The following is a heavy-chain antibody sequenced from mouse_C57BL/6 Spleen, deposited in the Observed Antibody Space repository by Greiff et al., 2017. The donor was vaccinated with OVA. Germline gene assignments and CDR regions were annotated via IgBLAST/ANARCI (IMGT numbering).Heavy chain of an antibody. CDR2: IWSGGST. D-gene: IGHD2-5*01. CDR1: GFSLTSYG. J-gene: IGHJ3*01. CDR3: ATPAYYSNHWFAY. V-gene: IGHV2-2*01. Sequence: VQLQQSGPGLVQPSQSLSITCTVSGFSLTSYGVHWVRQSPGKGLEWLGVIWSGGSTDYNAAFISRLSISKDNSKSQVFFKMNSLQADDTAIYYCATPAYYSNHWFAYWGQGTLVTVSA.